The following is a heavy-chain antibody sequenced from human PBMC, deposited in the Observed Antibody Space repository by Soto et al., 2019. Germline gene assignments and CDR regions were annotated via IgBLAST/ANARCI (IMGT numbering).Heavy chain of an antibody. Sequence: QVQLVESGGGVVQPGRSLRLSCAASGFTFSSYGMHWVRQAPGKGLEWVAVISYDGSNKYYADSVKGRFTISRDNSKNTLYLQMNSLRAEDTAVYYCAKMYFLYGDYSPSVFDYWGQGTLVTVS. D-gene: IGHD4-17*01. CDR3: AKMYFLYGDYSPSVFDY. CDR2: ISYDGSNK. CDR1: GFTFSSYG. V-gene: IGHV3-30*18. J-gene: IGHJ4*02.